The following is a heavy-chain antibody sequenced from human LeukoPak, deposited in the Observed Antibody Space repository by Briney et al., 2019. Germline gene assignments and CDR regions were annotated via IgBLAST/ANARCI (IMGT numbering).Heavy chain of an antibody. CDR1: GFTFSSYA. Sequence: GRSLRLSCAASGFTFSSYAMSWVRQAPGKGLEWVSAISGSGGSTYYADSVKGRFTISRDNSKNTLYLQMNSLRAEDTAVYYCAFNPLTTVTTGFDYWGQGTLVTVSS. CDR3: AFNPLTTVTTGFDY. D-gene: IGHD4-17*01. V-gene: IGHV3-23*01. J-gene: IGHJ4*02. CDR2: ISGSGGST.